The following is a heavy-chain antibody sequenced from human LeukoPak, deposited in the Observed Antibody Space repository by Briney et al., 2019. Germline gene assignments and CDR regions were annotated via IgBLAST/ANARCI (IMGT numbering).Heavy chain of an antibody. D-gene: IGHD4-17*01. CDR1: GFTFSDYY. CDR2: ISSSSTYT. CDR3: VRGGPYGDYDAY. Sequence: GGSLRLSCAASGFTFSDYYMSWIRQAPGKGLEWVSYISSSSTYTNYADSVRGRFTISRDNAKNSLYLQMNSLRAEDTAVYYCVRGGPYGDYDAYWGQGTLVTVSS. J-gene: IGHJ4*02. V-gene: IGHV3-11*06.